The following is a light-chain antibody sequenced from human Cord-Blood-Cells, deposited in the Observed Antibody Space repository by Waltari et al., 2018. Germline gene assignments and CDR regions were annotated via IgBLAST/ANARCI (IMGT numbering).Light chain of an antibody. CDR2: EGS. CDR1: SSDGGSYNL. CDR3: CSYAGSSTYVV. Sequence: QSALTQPASVSGSPGQSITISCTGTSSDGGSYNLVSWYQQHPGKAPKLMLYEGSKRASGVSNRFSGSKSGNTASLTISGLQAEDEADYYCCSYAGSSTYVVFGGGTKLTVL. J-gene: IGLJ2*01. V-gene: IGLV2-23*01.